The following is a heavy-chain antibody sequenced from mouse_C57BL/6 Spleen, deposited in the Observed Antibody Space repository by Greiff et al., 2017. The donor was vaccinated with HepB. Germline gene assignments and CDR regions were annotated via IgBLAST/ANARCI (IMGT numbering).Heavy chain of an antibody. CDR2: IDPSDSYT. J-gene: IGHJ4*01. V-gene: IGHV1-69*01. D-gene: IGHD2-3*01. CDR3: VSAGYYERRAMDY. Sequence: QVQLQQPGAELVMPGASVKLSCKASGYTFTSYWMHWVKQRPGQGLEWIGEIDPSDSYTNYNQKFKGKSTLTVDKSSSTAYMQLRSLTSEDSAVYYCVSAGYYERRAMDYWGQGTSVTVSS. CDR1: GYTFTSYW.